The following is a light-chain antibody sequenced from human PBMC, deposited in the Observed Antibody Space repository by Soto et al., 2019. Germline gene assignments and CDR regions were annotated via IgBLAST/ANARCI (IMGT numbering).Light chain of an antibody. V-gene: IGKV1-8*01. Sequence: AIRMTQSPSSLSASTGDRVTITCRASQGISGYLAWYQQKPGKAPKLLIYAASTLQSGVPSRFSGSGFGTDFTLSICCLLSEDFATYYCQQYYSYPLTFGGGTKVDIK. J-gene: IGKJ4*01. CDR2: AAS. CDR1: QGISGY. CDR3: QQYYSYPLT.